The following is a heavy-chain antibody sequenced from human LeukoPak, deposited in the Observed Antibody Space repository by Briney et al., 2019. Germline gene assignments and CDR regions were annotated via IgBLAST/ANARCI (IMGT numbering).Heavy chain of an antibody. CDR3: ARGADFWSSPFDY. V-gene: IGHV3-53*01. J-gene: IGHJ4*02. Sequence: GGPLRFSSAASGFTGSSYYMIWVRQAPGKGLKWASIIYSGGKTYYADSVKGRFTISRDNSKNTLYLQMNSLRAEDPAVYFCARGADFWSSPFDYWAQGTLVTASS. CDR1: GFTGSSYY. D-gene: IGHD3-3*01. CDR2: IYSGGKT.